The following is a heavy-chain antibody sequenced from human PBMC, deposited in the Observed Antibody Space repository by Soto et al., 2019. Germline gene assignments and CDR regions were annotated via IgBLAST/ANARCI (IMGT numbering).Heavy chain of an antibody. Sequence: PGGSLRLSCAASGFTFRSYAMSWVRQAPGKGLEWVSGINGSGSSTNYADSVKGRFAIFRDNAKNTLYLQMNSLRAEDTAVYYCARDNWNSNWGQGTLVTVSS. CDR1: GFTFRSYA. J-gene: IGHJ4*02. CDR2: INGSGSST. D-gene: IGHD1-20*01. V-gene: IGHV3-23*01. CDR3: ARDNWNSN.